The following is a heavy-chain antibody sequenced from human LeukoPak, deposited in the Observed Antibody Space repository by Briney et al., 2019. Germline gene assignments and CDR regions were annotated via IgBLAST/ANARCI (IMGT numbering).Heavy chain of an antibody. CDR3: AQTGSSLGYFDY. CDR2: ISGSGGST. D-gene: IGHD6-13*01. J-gene: IGHJ4*02. CDR1: GFTFSSYA. V-gene: IGHV3-23*01. Sequence: GGSLRLSCAASGFTFSSYAMSWVRQAPGKGLEWVSAISGSGGSTYYADSVKGRFTISRDNSKSTLYLQMNSLRADDTAVYYCAQTGSSLGYFDYWGQGTLVTVSS.